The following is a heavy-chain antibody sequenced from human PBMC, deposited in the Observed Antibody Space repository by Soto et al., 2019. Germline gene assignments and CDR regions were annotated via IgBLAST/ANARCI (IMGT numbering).Heavy chain of an antibody. CDR1: GFTFSSYE. V-gene: IGHV3-48*03. J-gene: IGHJ4*02. CDR3: ARKLYSSSWPFDY. Sequence: GGSLRLSCAASGFTFSSYEMNWVRQAPGKGLEWVSYISSSGSTIYYADSVKGRFTISRDNAKNSLYLQMNSLRAEDTAVYYCARKLYSSSWPFDYWGQGTLVTVSS. D-gene: IGHD6-13*01. CDR2: ISSSGSTI.